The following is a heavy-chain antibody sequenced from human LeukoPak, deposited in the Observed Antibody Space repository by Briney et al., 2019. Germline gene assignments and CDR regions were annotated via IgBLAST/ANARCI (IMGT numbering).Heavy chain of an antibody. CDR2: IYYSGSA. J-gene: IGHJ4*02. D-gene: IGHD4-11*01. V-gene: IGHV4-31*03. CDR1: GDSISRGGYY. Sequence: PSETLSLTCIVSGDSISRGGYYWSWIRHHPGKGLEWIGYIYYSGSADYNPSLKSRVTISVDTSKNQFSLKLSSVTAADTAVYYCARAKIYSTDALDYWGQGTLVTVSS. CDR3: ARAKIYSTDALDY.